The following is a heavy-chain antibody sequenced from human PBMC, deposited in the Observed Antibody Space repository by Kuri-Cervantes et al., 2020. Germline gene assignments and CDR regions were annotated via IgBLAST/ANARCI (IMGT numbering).Heavy chain of an antibody. CDR3: AKGGQCPTTTCYAPNFDY. Sequence: GSLRLSCAVSGYSISSGFYWGWIRQPPGKGLEWIGSIYGSGSTSYNASLQSRITISVDTSKNQFSLKLNSVTAADTAVYYCAKGGQCPTTTCYAPNFDYWGQGTLVTVSS. D-gene: IGHD2/OR15-2a*01. CDR2: IYGSGST. J-gene: IGHJ4*02. V-gene: IGHV4-38-2*01. CDR1: GYSISSGFY.